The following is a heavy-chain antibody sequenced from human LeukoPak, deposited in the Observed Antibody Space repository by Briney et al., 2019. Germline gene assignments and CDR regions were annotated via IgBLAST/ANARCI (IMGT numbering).Heavy chain of an antibody. Sequence: SETLSLTCSVSGGSINSSFYYWGWIRQPPGKGLEWIGCMYYSGSTHYNPSLKSRVTISVDTSKNQFSLKLSSVTAADTAVYYCARTTMVRGTYYMDVWGKGTTVTVSS. V-gene: IGHV4-39*07. J-gene: IGHJ6*03. D-gene: IGHD3-10*01. CDR1: GGSINSSFYY. CDR3: ARTTMVRGTYYMDV. CDR2: MYYSGST.